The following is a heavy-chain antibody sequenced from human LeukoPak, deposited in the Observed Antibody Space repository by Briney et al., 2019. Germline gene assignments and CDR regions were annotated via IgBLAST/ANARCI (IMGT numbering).Heavy chain of an antibody. V-gene: IGHV1-69*04. CDR3: ACRLWSGYDPYGMDV. D-gene: IGHD3-3*01. CDR1: GGTFSSYA. J-gene: IGHJ6*02. CDR2: IIPILGIA. Sequence: SVKVSCKASGGTFSSYAISWVRQAPGQGLEWMGRIIPILGIANYAQKFQGRVTITADKSTSTAYMELSSLRSEDTAVYYCACRLWSGYDPYGMDVWGQGTTVTVSS.